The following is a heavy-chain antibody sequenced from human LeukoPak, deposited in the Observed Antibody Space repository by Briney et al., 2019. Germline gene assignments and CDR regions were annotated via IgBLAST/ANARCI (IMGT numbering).Heavy chain of an antibody. J-gene: IGHJ3*02. CDR2: IYSGVST. Sequence: GGSLRLSCAASGFTVSSNYMSWVRQAPGKGLEWVSVIYSGVSTYYADSVKGRFTISRDNSKNTLYLQMNSLRAEDTAVYYCARDRGDGYNGAFDIWGQGTMVTVSS. V-gene: IGHV3-53*01. D-gene: IGHD5-24*01. CDR3: ARDRGDGYNGAFDI. CDR1: GFTVSSNY.